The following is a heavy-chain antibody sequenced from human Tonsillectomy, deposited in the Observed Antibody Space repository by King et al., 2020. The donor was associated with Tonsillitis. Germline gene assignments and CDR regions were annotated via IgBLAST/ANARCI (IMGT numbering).Heavy chain of an antibody. CDR3: AKDSSSSQYYLDD. Sequence: VQLVESGGGVVQPGRSLRLSCAASGCTFSSYGMHWVRQASGKGLEWVAVILYDGSNDYYADSVKGRFTISRDNSKNTLYVQMNSLRAVDTAVYYCAKDSSSSQYYLDDWGQGTLVTVSA. CDR2: ILYDGSND. V-gene: IGHV3-30*18. J-gene: IGHJ4*02. D-gene: IGHD6-6*01. CDR1: GCTFSSYG.